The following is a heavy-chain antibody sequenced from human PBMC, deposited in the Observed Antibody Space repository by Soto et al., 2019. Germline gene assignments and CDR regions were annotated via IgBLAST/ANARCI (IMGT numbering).Heavy chain of an antibody. CDR3: AKARLDYYDSSGYYFDY. D-gene: IGHD3-22*01. CDR1: GFTFDDYA. CDR2: ISGDGGST. J-gene: IGHJ4*02. Sequence: GSLRLSCAASGFTFDDYAMHWVRQAPGKGLEWVSLISGDGGSTYYADSVKGRFTISRDNSKNSLYLQMNSLRTEDTALYYCAKARLDYYDSSGYYFDYWGQGTLVTAS. V-gene: IGHV3-43*02.